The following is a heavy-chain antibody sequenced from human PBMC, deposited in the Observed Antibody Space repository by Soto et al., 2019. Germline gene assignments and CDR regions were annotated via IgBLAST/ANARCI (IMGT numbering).Heavy chain of an antibody. V-gene: IGHV3-30*18. CDR2: ISYDGSNK. CDR1: GFTFSNYG. CDR3: AKDWDIVVVTAIRYGMDV. J-gene: IGHJ6*02. Sequence: QVQLVESGGGVVQPGRSLRLSCAASGFTFSNYGMHWVRQAPGKGLEWVAVISYDGSNKYYADSVKGRFTISRDNSKNTLYLQMNSLRAEDTAVYYCAKDWDIVVVTAIRYGMDVWGQGTTVTVSS. D-gene: IGHD2-21*02.